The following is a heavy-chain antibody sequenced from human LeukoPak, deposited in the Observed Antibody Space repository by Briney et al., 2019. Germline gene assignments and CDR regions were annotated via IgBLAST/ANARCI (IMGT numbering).Heavy chain of an antibody. CDR3: AADDPSDHYFDS. Sequence: GGSLRLSCAASGFTVSSDYMSWVRQAPGKGLECVSVISIGGTTYYADSVKGRFTISRDNSKNTLLLQMNSLRAEDTAVYYCAADDPSDHYFDSWGQGTLVTVSS. CDR2: ISIGGTT. V-gene: IGHV3-66*01. J-gene: IGHJ4*02. CDR1: GFTVSSDY.